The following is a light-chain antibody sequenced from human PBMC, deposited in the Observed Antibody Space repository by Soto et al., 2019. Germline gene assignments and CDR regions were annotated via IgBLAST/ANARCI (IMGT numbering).Light chain of an antibody. CDR1: SSDVGAYDY. J-gene: IGLJ1*01. CDR3: CSYAGSYASDYV. Sequence: QSALTQPRSVSGSPGQSVTIYCTGTSSDVGAYDYVSWYQQHPGKAPKLMIYDVSKRPSGVPDRFSGSKSGNTASLTISGLQAEDEADYYCCSYAGSYASDYVFGAGTKLTVL. V-gene: IGLV2-11*01. CDR2: DVS.